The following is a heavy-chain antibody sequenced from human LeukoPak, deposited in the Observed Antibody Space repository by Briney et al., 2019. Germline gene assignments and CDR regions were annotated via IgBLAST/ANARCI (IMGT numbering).Heavy chain of an antibody. CDR2: ISSAGTTK. CDR3: MSHLAVVTPGD. D-gene: IGHD4-23*01. CDR1: GLTFRDDY. J-gene: IGHJ4*02. V-gene: IGHV3-11*04. Sequence: GGSLRLSCAGSGLTFRDDYMSWIRQAPGKGLEWLSYISSAGTTKFYADSLEGRFTIPKDNAKNLLYLQLNSLRVEDTAVYYCMSHLAVVTPGDWGQGTLVTVSS.